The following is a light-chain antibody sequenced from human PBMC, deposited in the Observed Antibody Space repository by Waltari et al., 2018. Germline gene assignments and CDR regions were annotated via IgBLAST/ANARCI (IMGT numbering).Light chain of an antibody. Sequence: FMLTQPHSVSESPGKTITISCTRSSGSIASNFVQWYQQRPGSAPTTVIYEDHQRHSGFPLRVSCSFDWSSNSASLTISGLKTEDEAEYYCQSYDGSVSWVFGGVTKLTVL. V-gene: IGLV6-57*04. J-gene: IGLJ3*02. CDR3: QSYDGSVSWV. CDR2: EDH. CDR1: SGSIASNF.